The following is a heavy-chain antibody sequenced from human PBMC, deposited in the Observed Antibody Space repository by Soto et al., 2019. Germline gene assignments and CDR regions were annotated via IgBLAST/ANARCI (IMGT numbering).Heavy chain of an antibody. J-gene: IGHJ3*02. V-gene: IGHV3-74*01. D-gene: IGHD3-22*01. CDR3: ARERHYYDSSGYYLDAFDI. CDR1: GFTFSSYW. CDR2: INSDGSST. Sequence: EVQLVESGGGLVQPGGSLRLSCAASGFTFSSYWMHWVRQAPGKGLVWVSRINSDGSSTSYADSVKGRFTISRDNAKNTLYLQMNSLRAEDTAVYYCARERHYYDSSGYYLDAFDIWGQGTMVTVSS.